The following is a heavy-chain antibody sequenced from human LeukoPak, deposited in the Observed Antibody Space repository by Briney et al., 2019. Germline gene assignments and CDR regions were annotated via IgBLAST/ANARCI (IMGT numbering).Heavy chain of an antibody. CDR2: VNRDGSTT. CDR3: ARGGYRVNDAFDI. V-gene: IGHV3-74*01. J-gene: IGHJ3*02. CDR1: GFTFDDYG. Sequence: GGSLRPSCAASGFTFDDYGMSWVRQAPGKGLVWVSHVNRDGSTTSYADSVKGRFTISRDNAKNTLYLQMNSLRAEDTAVYYCARGGYRVNDAFDIWGQGTMVTVSS. D-gene: IGHD5-12*01.